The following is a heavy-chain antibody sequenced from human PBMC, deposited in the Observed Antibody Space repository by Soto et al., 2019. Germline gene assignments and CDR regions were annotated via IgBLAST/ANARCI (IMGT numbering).Heavy chain of an antibody. D-gene: IGHD3-9*01. Sequence: SGGSISNYYWTWVRQPPGKGLEWIGYVYYSGSTNYNPSLESRVTISIDASKNQFSLKMKSVTAADTAVYYCVRDYLLTGFDPWGQGALVTVS. CDR2: VYYSGST. CDR3: VRDYLLTGFDP. J-gene: IGHJ5*02. V-gene: IGHV4-59*01. CDR1: GGSISNYY.